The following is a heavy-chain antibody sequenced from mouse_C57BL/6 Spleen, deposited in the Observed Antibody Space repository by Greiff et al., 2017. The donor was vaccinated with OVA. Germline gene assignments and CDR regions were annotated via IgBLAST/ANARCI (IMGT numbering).Heavy chain of an antibody. CDR3: ARRGGENYFDY. CDR2: LYPGDGDT. Sequence: VQLQQSGAELVKPGASVKISCKASGYAFSSYWMNWVKQRPGKGLEWIGQLYPGDGDTNYNGKFKGKATLTADKSSSTAYMQLSSLTSEDSAVYFGARRGGENYFDYWGQGTTLTVSS. V-gene: IGHV1-80*01. J-gene: IGHJ2*01. CDR1: GYAFSSYW.